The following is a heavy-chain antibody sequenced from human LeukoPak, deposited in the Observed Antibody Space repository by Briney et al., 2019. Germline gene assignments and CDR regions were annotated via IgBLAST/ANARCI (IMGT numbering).Heavy chain of an antibody. Sequence: GGSLRLSCAASGFFFSSYSMNWVRQAPGKGLAWVSHISVRSSTIDYADSVKGRFTISRDNARNSLYLQMNSLRAEDTAVYYCARDKDYAFDIWGQGTMVTVSS. J-gene: IGHJ3*02. CDR3: ARDKDYAFDI. CDR2: ISVRSSTI. V-gene: IGHV3-48*01. CDR1: GFFFSSYS.